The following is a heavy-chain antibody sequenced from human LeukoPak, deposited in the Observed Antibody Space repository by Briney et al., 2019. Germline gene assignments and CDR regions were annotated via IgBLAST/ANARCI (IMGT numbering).Heavy chain of an antibody. Sequence: GGSLRLSCAASGFTFSTYVMSWVRQAPGKGLEWVSVISGSGGSTYFADSVKGRFTISRDNSKNTLYLQMNSLRAEDTAVYYCAKSGYRFGTQIDYWGQGILVSVSS. V-gene: IGHV3-23*01. D-gene: IGHD3-16*01. J-gene: IGHJ4*02. CDR1: GFTFSTYV. CDR2: ISGSGGST. CDR3: AKSGYRFGTQIDY.